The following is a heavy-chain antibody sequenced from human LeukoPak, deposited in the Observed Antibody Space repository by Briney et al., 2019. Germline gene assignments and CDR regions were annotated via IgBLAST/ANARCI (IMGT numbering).Heavy chain of an antibody. V-gene: IGHV4-34*01. CDR2: INHSGST. CDR1: GGSFSGYY. CDR3: ASFDYDSSGQSDH. J-gene: IGHJ3*01. Sequence: SETLSLTCAVYGGSFSGYYWSWIRQPPGKGLEWIGEINHSGSTNYNPSLKSRVNISVDPSKNQFSLKLSSVTAADTAVYYCASFDYDSSGQSDHWGQGTMVTVSS. D-gene: IGHD3-22*01.